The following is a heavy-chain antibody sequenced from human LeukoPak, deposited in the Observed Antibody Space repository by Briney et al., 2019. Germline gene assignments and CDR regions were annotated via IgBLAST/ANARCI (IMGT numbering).Heavy chain of an antibody. J-gene: IGHJ4*02. Sequence: GGSLRLSCATSGFTFSSYSMNWVRQAPGKGLEWVSYISSSSSTIYYADSVKGRFTISRDNAKNSLYLQMNSLRAEDTAVYYCARVSTVTTDLWWGQGTLVTVSS. CDR1: GFTFSSYS. D-gene: IGHD4-17*01. V-gene: IGHV3-48*01. CDR3: ARVSTVTTDLW. CDR2: ISSSSSTI.